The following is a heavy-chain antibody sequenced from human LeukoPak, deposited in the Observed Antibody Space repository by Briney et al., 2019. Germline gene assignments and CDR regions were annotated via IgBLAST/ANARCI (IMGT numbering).Heavy chain of an antibody. CDR3: AKGIYGDHYFDY. CDR1: GFTFSSYG. V-gene: IGHV3-30*18. CDR2: VSFDGSNQ. D-gene: IGHD4-17*01. Sequence: GRSLRLSCAASGFTFSSYGMHWVRQAPGKGLEWVAVVSFDGSNQYYADSVKGRFTISRDNSKNTVSLQMNSLRAEDTVVFFCAKGIYGDHYFDYWGQGTPVTVSS. J-gene: IGHJ4*02.